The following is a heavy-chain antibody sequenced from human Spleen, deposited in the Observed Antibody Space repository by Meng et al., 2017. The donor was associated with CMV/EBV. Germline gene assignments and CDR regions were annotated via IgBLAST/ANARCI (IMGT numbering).Heavy chain of an antibody. CDR1: GYTFTGFY. J-gene: IGHJ4*02. D-gene: IGHD2-2*01. CDR2: INPKSGGT. CDR3: AEGFCSSTSCSGGVFDY. Sequence: ASVKASCKASGYTFTGFYMHWVRQAPGQGLEWMGWINPKSGGTNYAQKFQGRVTMTRDTSISTAYMELSRLRSDDTAVYYCAEGFCSSTSCSGGVFDYWGQGTLVTVSS. V-gene: IGHV1-2*02.